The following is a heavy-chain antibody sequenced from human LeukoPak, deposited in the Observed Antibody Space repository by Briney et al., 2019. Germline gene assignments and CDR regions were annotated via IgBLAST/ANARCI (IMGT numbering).Heavy chain of an antibody. CDR3: AKDHVLVTAYDAFDI. V-gene: IGHV3-23*01. D-gene: IGHD2-21*02. CDR2: ISGSGGST. J-gene: IGHJ3*02. Sequence: HPGGSLRLSCAASGFTFSSYAMSWVRQAPGKGLEWRSAISGSGGSTYYADSVKGRFSISRDNSKNTLYLQMSSLRAEDTAVYYCAKDHVLVTAYDAFDIWGQGTMVTVSS. CDR1: GFTFSSYA.